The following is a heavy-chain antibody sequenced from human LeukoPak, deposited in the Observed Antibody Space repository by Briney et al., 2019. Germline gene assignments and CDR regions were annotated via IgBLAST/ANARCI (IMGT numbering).Heavy chain of an antibody. CDR1: GGSISSGGNF. D-gene: IGHD5-12*01. CDR2: IYHSGNI. J-gene: IGHJ3*02. Sequence: SETLSLTCNVSGGSISSGGNFWSWIRQPPGKGLEWIGHIYHSGNIYDNPSLKSRVTISLDRSKNQFSLKLRSVTAADTAVYYCARGQATKYSPGNPFDIWGQGTMVTVSS. CDR3: ARGQATKYSPGNPFDI. V-gene: IGHV4-30-2*01.